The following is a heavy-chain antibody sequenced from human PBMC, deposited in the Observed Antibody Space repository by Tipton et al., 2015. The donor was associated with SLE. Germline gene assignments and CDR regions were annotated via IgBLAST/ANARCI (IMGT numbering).Heavy chain of an antibody. D-gene: IGHD4-17*01. V-gene: IGHV4-59*04. CDR1: GGSLSSNY. J-gene: IGHJ3*02. CDR2: IFHSGIT. CDR3: ARYPDTVTSSAPFNGLDS. Sequence: TLSLTCSVSGGSLSSNYWIWIRQPPGKGLQWIGYIFHSGITYYNPSLKSRVTMSVDRSKNQFSLKLRSVTAADTAVYYCARYPDTVTSSAPFNGLDSWGQVTCVILSS.